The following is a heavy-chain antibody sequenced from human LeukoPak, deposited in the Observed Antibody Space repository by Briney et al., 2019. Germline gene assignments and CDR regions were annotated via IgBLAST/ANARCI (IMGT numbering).Heavy chain of an antibody. J-gene: IGHJ6*02. CDR3: ARDSTVVLIWPPRGMDV. Sequence: PGGSLRLSCAASGFTFSDYYMSWIRQAPGKGLEWVSYISSSSSYTNYADSVKGRFTISRDNSKNTLYLQMNSLRAEDTAVYYCARDSTVVLIWPPRGMDVWGQGTTVTVSS. CDR2: ISSSSSYT. V-gene: IGHV3-11*06. D-gene: IGHD3-10*01. CDR1: GFTFSDYY.